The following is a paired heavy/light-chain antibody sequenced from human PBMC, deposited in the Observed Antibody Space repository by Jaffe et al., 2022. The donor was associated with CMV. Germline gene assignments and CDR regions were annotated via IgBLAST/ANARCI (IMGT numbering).Heavy chain of an antibody. Sequence: QAQLVESGGGLVKPGGSLRLSCAASGFSFSESYMSWIRQAPGKGLEWLSNISPTGSTINYADSVRGRFTTSRDNAKNLVYLQINSLRADDTAVYYCARGGVTTFGGIIIIPEWFDPWGQGAQVTVSS. V-gene: IGHV3-11*01. J-gene: IGHJ5*02. CDR2: ISPTGSTI. D-gene: IGHD3-16*02. CDR1: GFSFSESY. CDR3: ARGGVTTFGGIIIIPEWFDP.
Light chain of an antibody. Sequence: EIVMTQSPLSLPVTPGEPASMSCRSSQSLLHGNGHNYLDWYLQKPGKSPQLLIYLGSTRASGVPDRFSGSGSGTDFTLRISRVEADDVGVYYCMQHLQIPLTFGGGTKVEIK. V-gene: IGKV2-28*01. J-gene: IGKJ4*01. CDR3: MQHLQIPLT. CDR1: QSLLHGNGHNY. CDR2: LGS.